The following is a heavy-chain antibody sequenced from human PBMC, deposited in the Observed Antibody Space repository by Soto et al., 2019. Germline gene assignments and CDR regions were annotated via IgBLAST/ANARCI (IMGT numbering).Heavy chain of an antibody. Sequence: GGSLRLSCADSGFTFSSYAMHWVHQAPGKGLEWVALISHDGSNKYYADSVKGRFTISRDNSKNTLYLQMNSLRTEDTSVYYCGRCSSTSCHLGADYWGQGTLVTVSS. CDR2: ISHDGSNK. V-gene: IGHV3-30-3*01. J-gene: IGHJ4*02. D-gene: IGHD2-2*01. CDR3: GRCSSTSCHLGADY. CDR1: GFTFSSYA.